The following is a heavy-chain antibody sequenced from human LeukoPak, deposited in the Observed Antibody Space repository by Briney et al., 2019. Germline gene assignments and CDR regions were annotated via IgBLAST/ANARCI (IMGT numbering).Heavy chain of an antibody. Sequence: PSETLSLTCTVSGYSISSGYYWGWIRQPPGKGLEWIGSIYHSGSTYYNPSLKSRVTISVDTSKNQFSLKLSSVTAADAAVYYCVAHYVTTRPNWFDPWGQGTLVTVSS. CDR3: VAHYVTTRPNWFDP. CDR2: IYHSGST. J-gene: IGHJ5*02. CDR1: GYSISSGYY. D-gene: IGHD3-10*02. V-gene: IGHV4-38-2*02.